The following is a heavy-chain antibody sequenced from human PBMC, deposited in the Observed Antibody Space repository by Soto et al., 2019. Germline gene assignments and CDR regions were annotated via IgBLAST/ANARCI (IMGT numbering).Heavy chain of an antibody. V-gene: IGHV3-30*18. J-gene: IGHJ4*02. CDR3: VKMVTGFDY. Sequence: QVKLVESGGGVVQPGGSLRLSCVASGFTFSTYGMNWVRQAPGKGLEWVAVISYDGNDKYYGDSVKGRFTISSDNYKNTLYLQMNSLRTEDTAVYYCVKMVTGFDYWCKGTLVTVSS. D-gene: IGHD7-27*01. CDR2: ISYDGNDK. CDR1: GFTFSTYG.